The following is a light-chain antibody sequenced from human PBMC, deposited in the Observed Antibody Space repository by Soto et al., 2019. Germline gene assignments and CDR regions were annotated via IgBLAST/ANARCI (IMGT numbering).Light chain of an antibody. V-gene: IGLV1-51*02. CDR3: GTWDSSLIAL. CDR1: SSNIGSND. J-gene: IGLJ1*01. CDR2: ENS. Sequence: QSVLTQPPSVSAAPGQKVTISCSGNSSNIGSNDVSWYQQLPGKAPKLLIYENSQRPSGIPDRFSGSESGTSATLGITGLQTGDEADYYCGTWDSSLIALFGTGTKVTVL.